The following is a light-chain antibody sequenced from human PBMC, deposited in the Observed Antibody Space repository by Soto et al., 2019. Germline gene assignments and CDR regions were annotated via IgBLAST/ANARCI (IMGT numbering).Light chain of an antibody. V-gene: IGKV3D-20*02. CDR1: QSVGSNH. Sequence: EIVLTQSPGTLSLSPGERATLSCRASQSVGSNHLAWYQQKHGQAPRLLIYGASRRATGIPARFSGSGSGTDFTLTISNLEPEDFAVYYCQHRRNWPTFGQGTRLEIK. CDR3: QHRRNWPT. CDR2: GAS. J-gene: IGKJ5*01.